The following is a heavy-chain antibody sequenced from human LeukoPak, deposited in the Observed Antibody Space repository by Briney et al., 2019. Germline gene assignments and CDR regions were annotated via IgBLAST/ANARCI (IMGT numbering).Heavy chain of an antibody. Sequence: ASVKVSCKVSGYSLTDLSMHWVRQAPGKGLEWMGGFDPDDGETPLFAQKFQGRVSLTEDTSTDTAYMELSSLSSEDTAVYYCATGTIYCSSCSDDYWGQGTLVTVSS. D-gene: IGHD2-2*01. J-gene: IGHJ4*02. CDR2: FDPDDGET. V-gene: IGHV1-24*01. CDR1: GYSLTDLS. CDR3: ATGTIYCSSCSDDY.